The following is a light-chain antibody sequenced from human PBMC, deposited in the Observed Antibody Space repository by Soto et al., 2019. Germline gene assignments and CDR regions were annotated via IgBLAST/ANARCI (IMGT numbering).Light chain of an antibody. CDR3: LRCQSDTRV. J-gene: IGLJ3*02. CDR1: TGPVTSGHN. V-gene: IGLV7-46*01. CDR2: DTS. Sequence: QAVVTQEPSLTVSPGGTVTLTCGSSTGPVTSGHNPYWFQPKPGQAPRTLIYDTSITHSWTPARFSGSLLGGKAAVTHSGAKPEDAAEYYGLRCQSDTRVFGGGSTLTV.